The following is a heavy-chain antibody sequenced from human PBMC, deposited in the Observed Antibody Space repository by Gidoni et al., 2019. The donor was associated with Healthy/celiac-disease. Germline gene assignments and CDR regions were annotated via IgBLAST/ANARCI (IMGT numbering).Heavy chain of an antibody. CDR3: AREGRDGYNLDY. CDR2: NNPSGGST. Sequence: INNPSGGSTSYAQKFQGRVTMTRDTSTSTVYMELSSLRSEDTAVYYCAREGRDGYNLDYWGQGTLVTVSS. D-gene: IGHD5-12*01. V-gene: IGHV1-46*01. J-gene: IGHJ4*02.